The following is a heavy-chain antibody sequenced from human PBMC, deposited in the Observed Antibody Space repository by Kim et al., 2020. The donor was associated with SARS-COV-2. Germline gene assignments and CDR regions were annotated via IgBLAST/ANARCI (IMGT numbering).Heavy chain of an antibody. CDR1: GFTFSTYS. CDR3: ARDYTVVTLYAFDI. J-gene: IGHJ3*02. CDR2: ISSNSNYI. V-gene: IGHV3-21*01. D-gene: IGHD2-21*02. Sequence: GGSLRLSCAASGFTFSTYSMNWVRQAPGKGLEWVSSISSNSNYIYYADSVKGRFTISRDNAKNSLFLQMNSLRAEDTAVYYCARDYTVVTLYAFDIWGQGTMVTVSS.